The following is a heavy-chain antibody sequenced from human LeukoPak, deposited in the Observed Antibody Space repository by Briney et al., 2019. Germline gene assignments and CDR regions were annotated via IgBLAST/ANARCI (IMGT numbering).Heavy chain of an antibody. CDR2: ISSSSSYI. CDR1: GFTFSSYS. D-gene: IGHD2-2*01. J-gene: IGHJ6*02. V-gene: IGHV3-21*01. Sequence: PGGSLRLSCAASGFTFSSYSMNWVRQAPGKGLEWVSSISSSSSYIYYADSVKGRFTISRDNAKNSPYLQMNSLRAEDTAVYYCARATGYCSSTSCSDYYYGMDVWGQGTTVTVSS. CDR3: ARATGYCSSTSCSDYYYGMDV.